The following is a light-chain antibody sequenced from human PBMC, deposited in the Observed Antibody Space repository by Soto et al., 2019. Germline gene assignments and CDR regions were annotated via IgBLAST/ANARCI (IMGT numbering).Light chain of an antibody. CDR3: QQSYSTPRT. CDR1: QGIRDA. CDR2: DAS. Sequence: AIQMTQSPSSLSASVGDRVTITCRASQGIRDALGWYQQKPGKAPKLLIYDASSLQSGVPSRFSGSGSGSLFTLTISSLQPEDFATYYCQQSYSTPRTFGQGTKVDIK. V-gene: IGKV1-6*01. J-gene: IGKJ1*01.